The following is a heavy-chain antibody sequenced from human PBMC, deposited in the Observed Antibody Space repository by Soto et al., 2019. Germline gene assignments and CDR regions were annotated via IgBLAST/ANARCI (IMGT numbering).Heavy chain of an antibody. CDR2: ISAYNGNT. CDR3: ARGTIPPPNPDDYYDSSGYYYGWFDP. V-gene: IGHV1-18*01. D-gene: IGHD3-22*01. Sequence: ASVKVSCKASGYTFTSYGISWVRQAPGQGLEWMGWISAYNGNTNYAQKLQGRVTMTTDTSTSTAYMELRSLRSDDTAVYYCARGTIPPPNPDDYYDSSGYYYGWFDPWGQGTLVTVPQ. CDR1: GYTFTSYG. J-gene: IGHJ5*02.